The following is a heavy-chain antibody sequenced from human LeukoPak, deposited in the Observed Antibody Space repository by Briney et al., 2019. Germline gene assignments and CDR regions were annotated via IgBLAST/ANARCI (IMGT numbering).Heavy chain of an antibody. CDR1: GFTFSSYA. CDR3: AKYHDIGATGYYFDY. V-gene: IGHV3-23*01. D-gene: IGHD1-26*01. J-gene: IGHJ4*02. CDR2: ISGSGGST. Sequence: PGGSLRLSCAASGFTFSSYAMSWVRQAPGKELEWASAISGSGGSTYYADSVKGRFTISRDNSKNTLYLQMNSLRAEDTAVYYCAKYHDIGATGYYFDYWGQGTLVTVSS.